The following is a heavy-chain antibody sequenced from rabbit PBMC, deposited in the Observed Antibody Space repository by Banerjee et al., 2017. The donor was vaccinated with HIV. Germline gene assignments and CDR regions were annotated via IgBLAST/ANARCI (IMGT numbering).Heavy chain of an antibody. D-gene: IGHD4-2*01. J-gene: IGHJ4*01. Sequence: QSLEESGGDLVKPGASLTLTCTASGFSFSSDYDMCWVRQAPGKGLELIACIYTGSSGSTWYASWAKGRFTISKTSWTTVTLQMTSLTAADTASYFCARDPAGREDFNLWGPGILVTVS. CDR1: GFSFSSDYD. CDR3: ARDPAGREDFNL. CDR2: IYTGSSGST. V-gene: IGHV1S40*01.